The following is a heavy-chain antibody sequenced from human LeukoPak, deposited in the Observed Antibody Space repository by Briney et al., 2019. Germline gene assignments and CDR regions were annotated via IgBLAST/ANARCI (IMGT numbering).Heavy chain of an antibody. CDR3: ARVGPTYDSSGYYYEINFDY. J-gene: IGHJ4*02. V-gene: IGHV4-38-2*02. Sequence: SETLSLTCTVTGYSISSGYYWGWIRQPPGKGLEWIGSIYHSGSTYYNPSLKSRVTISVDTSKNQFSLKLSSVTAADTAVYYCARVGPTYDSSGYYYEINFDYWGQGTLVTVSS. CDR2: IYHSGST. D-gene: IGHD3-22*01. CDR1: GYSISSGYY.